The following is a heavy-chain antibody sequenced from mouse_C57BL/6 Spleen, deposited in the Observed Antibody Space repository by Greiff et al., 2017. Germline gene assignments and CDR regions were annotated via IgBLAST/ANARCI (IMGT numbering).Heavy chain of an antibody. D-gene: IGHD1-1*01. CDR3: ASRPLAKVVPYGYFDV. Sequence: VQLQQSGAELMKPGASVKLSCKATGYTFTGYWIEWVKQRPGHGLEWIGEILPGSGSTNYNEKFKGKATFTADTSSNTAYMQLSSLTTEESAIYYCASRPLAKVVPYGYFDVWGTGTTVTVSS. J-gene: IGHJ1*03. V-gene: IGHV1-9*01. CDR1: GYTFTGYW. CDR2: ILPGSGST.